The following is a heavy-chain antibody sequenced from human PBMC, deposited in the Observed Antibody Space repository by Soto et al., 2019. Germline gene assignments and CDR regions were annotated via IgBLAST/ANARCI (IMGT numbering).Heavy chain of an antibody. J-gene: IGHJ4*02. CDR3: ARLGGYSYDLFDY. CDR1: WGSISNIGYC. CDR2: IYYSGST. D-gene: IGHD5-18*01. V-gene: IGHV4-39*01. Sequence: ASETLCLPNTVFWGSISNIGYCRGLNHQPPGKGLEWIGSIYYSGSTYYNPSLKSRVTISVDTSKNQFSLKLSSVTAADTAVYYCARLGGYSYDLFDYWGQGTLVTVSS.